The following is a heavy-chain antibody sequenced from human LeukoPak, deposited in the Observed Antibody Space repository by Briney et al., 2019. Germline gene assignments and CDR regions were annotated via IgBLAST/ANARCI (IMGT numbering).Heavy chain of an antibody. D-gene: IGHD6-13*01. J-gene: IGHJ4*02. CDR2: ISGSGGST. Sequence: GGSLRLSCAASGFTFSSYAMSWVRQAPGKGLEWVSAISGSGGSTYYADSVKGRFTISRDNSKNTLSLQMNSLRAEDTAVYYCAVQRTLWQQVLDHWGQGTLATVSS. V-gene: IGHV3-23*01. CDR1: GFTFSSYA. CDR3: AVQRTLWQQVLDH.